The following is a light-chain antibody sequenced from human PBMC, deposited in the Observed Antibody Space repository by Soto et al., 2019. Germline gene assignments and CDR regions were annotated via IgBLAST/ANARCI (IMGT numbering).Light chain of an antibody. CDR1: QSVSNF. V-gene: IGKV3-20*01. J-gene: IGKJ1*01. CDR3: QQYGSSPWT. Sequence: DIVLTQSPATLSLSPGARVTLSCRASQSVSNFLAWYQQKPGQAPRLLIYGASSRATGIPDRFSGSGSGTDFTLTISRLEPEDFAVYYCQQYGSSPWTFGQGTKV. CDR2: GAS.